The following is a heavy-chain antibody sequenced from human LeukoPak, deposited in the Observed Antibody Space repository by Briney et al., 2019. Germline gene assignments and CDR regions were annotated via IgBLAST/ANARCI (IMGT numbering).Heavy chain of an antibody. J-gene: IGHJ4*02. Sequence: GASVKVSCKASGYTFSSYGISWVRQAPGQGLEWMGWISVYNGTQTLQGRVTMTTDTSTTTAYMELRSLRSDDTAVYYCARNSMAAAIDYWGQGTLVTVSS. CDR1: GYTFSSYG. D-gene: IGHD2-2*01. CDR2: ISVYNGT. V-gene: IGHV1-18*01. CDR3: ARNSMAAAIDY.